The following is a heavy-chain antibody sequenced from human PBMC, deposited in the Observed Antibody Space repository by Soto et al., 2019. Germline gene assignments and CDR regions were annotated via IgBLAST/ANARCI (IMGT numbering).Heavy chain of an antibody. D-gene: IGHD3-10*01. Sequence: ASVKVSCKASGYTFTSYGISWVRQAPGQGLEWMGWISAYNGNTNYAQKLQGRVTMTTDTSTSTAYMELRSLRSDDTAMYYCAKVPPGLYGSGSWDYWGQGTQVTVSS. J-gene: IGHJ4*02. CDR2: ISAYNGNT. CDR3: AKVPPGLYGSGSWDY. CDR1: GYTFTSYG. V-gene: IGHV1-18*01.